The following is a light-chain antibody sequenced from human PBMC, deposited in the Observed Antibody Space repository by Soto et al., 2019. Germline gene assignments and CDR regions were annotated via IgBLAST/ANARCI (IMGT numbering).Light chain of an antibody. Sequence: EIVMTQSPGTLSLSPGEGAPLSCRASQSVSSTYLAWYQQKPGQAPRLLIYGASSRATGIPDRFSGSGSGTDFTLTISRLEPEDFAVYYCQHYGSSTWTFGQGTKVEIK. CDR3: QHYGSSTWT. CDR2: GAS. J-gene: IGKJ1*01. CDR1: QSVSSTY. V-gene: IGKV3-20*01.